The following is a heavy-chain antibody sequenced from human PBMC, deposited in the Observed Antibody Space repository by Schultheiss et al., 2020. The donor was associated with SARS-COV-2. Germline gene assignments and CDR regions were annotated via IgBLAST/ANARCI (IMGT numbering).Heavy chain of an antibody. V-gene: IGHV4-4*02. J-gene: IGHJ4*02. CDR3: ARGNDFVYFFDS. CDR2: IFYSGRT. CDR1: GGSISSSNW. Sequence: SETLSLTCAVSGGSISSSNWWSWVRQPPGKGLEWIGYIFYSGRTKYNPSLKSRVTISLDTSKNQFSLKLTSLTAADTAIYYCARGNDFVYFFDSWGQGTLVTVSS. D-gene: IGHD3-3*01.